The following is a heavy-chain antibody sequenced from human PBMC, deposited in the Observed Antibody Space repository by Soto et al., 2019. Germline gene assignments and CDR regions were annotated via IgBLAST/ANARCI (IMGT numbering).Heavy chain of an antibody. D-gene: IGHD3-9*01. CDR1: GFTFSSYG. J-gene: IGHJ6*02. Sequence: SLRLSCAASGFTFSSYGMHWVRQAPGRGLEWVAVISYDGSNKYYADSVKGRFTISRDNSKNTLYLQMNSLRAEDTAVYYCAKENYDILTGTNGMDVWGQGTTVTVSS. CDR3: AKENYDILTGTNGMDV. V-gene: IGHV3-30*18. CDR2: ISYDGSNK.